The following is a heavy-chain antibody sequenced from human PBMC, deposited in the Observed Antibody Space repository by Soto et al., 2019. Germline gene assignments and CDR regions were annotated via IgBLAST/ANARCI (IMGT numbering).Heavy chain of an antibody. D-gene: IGHD6-19*01. CDR2: IYYSGST. CDR3: ARDWYVSGWPSEVDAFDI. CDR1: GGSISSGDYY. Sequence: QVQLQESGPGLVKPSQTLSLTCTVSGGSISSGDYYWSWIRQPPGKGLEWIGYIYYSGSTYYNPSLKSRVTISVDTSKNQVSLKLSSVTAADTAVYYCARDWYVSGWPSEVDAFDIWGQGTMVTVSS. V-gene: IGHV4-30-4*01. J-gene: IGHJ3*02.